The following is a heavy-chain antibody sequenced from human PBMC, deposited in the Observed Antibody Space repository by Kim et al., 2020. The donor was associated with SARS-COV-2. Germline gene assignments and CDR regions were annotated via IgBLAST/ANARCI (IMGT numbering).Heavy chain of an antibody. CDR2: IKSKTDGVTV. CDR3: TTAPDY. Sequence: GGSLRLSCAASGFTFSNAWMSWVRQAPGKGLEWVGRIKSKTDGVTVDYAAPVKGRFTISRDDSKNTMYLQMNSLKTEDTAVYYCTTAPDYWGQGTLVTV. V-gene: IGHV3-15*01. CDR1: GFTFSNAW. J-gene: IGHJ4*02.